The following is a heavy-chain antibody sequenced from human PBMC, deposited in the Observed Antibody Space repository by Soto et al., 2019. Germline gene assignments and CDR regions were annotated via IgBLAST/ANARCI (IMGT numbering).Heavy chain of an antibody. CDR3: AKVLEVEWLRPWFDP. D-gene: IGHD5-12*01. J-gene: IGHJ5*02. Sequence: GGSLRLSCAASGFTFSSYAMSWVRQAPGKGLEWVSAISGSGGSTYYADSVKGRFTVSRDNAKNALYLRMNSLRAEDTAVYYCAKVLEVEWLRPWFDPWGQGTLVTVSS. CDR2: ISGSGGST. V-gene: IGHV3-23*01. CDR1: GFTFSSYA.